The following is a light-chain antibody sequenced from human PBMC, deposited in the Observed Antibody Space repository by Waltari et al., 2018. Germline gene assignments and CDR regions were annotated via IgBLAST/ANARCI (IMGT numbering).Light chain of an antibody. CDR3: QQFNEYPWT. CDR2: AAS. CDR1: QGISSY. J-gene: IGKJ1*01. Sequence: AIRITQSPSSLSASTGDRVTITCRASQGISSYLAWYQQKPGKAPKLLIYAASTLQSGVPSRFSGSGSGTDFTLTISCLQSEDFATYYCQQFNEYPWTFGQGTKVEIK. V-gene: IGKV1-8*01.